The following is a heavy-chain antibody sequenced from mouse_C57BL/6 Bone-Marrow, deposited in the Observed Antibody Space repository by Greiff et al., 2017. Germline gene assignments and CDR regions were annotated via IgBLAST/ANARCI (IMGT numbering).Heavy chain of an antibody. V-gene: IGHV5-15*01. CDR3: ARQGSYYYGSSPYAMDY. D-gene: IGHD1-1*01. CDR2: ISNLAYSI. CDR1: GFTFSDYG. J-gene: IGHJ4*01. Sequence: EVQLVESGGGLVQPGGSLKLSCAASGFTFSDYGMAWVRQAPRKGPEWVAFISNLAYSIYYADTVTGRFTISRENATNTLYLEMSSLRSEDTAMYYCARQGSYYYGSSPYAMDYWGQGTSVTVSS.